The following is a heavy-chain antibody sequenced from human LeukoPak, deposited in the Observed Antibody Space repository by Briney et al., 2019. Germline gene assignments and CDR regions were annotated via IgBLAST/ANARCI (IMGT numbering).Heavy chain of an antibody. D-gene: IGHD3-10*01. J-gene: IGHJ4*02. Sequence: GGSLRLSCAASGFTFSDFQMSWIRQAPGKGLECISYISSSGDTLYYADSVKGRFTISRDNAKNSLYLQLNSLRAEDTAVYYCARLKRSPAYFDYWGQGTLVTVSS. CDR3: ARLKRSPAYFDY. CDR1: GFTFSDFQ. CDR2: ISSSGDTL. V-gene: IGHV3-11*01.